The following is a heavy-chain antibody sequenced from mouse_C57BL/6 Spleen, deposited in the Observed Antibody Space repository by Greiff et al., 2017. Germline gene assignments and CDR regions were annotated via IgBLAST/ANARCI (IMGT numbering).Heavy chain of an antibody. CDR1: GFTFSSYA. Sequence: EVQLVESGGGLVKPGGSLKLSCAASGFTFSSYAMSWVRQTPEKRLEWVATISDGGSYTYYPDNVKGRFTISRDNAKNNLYLQMSHLKSEDTAMYYCARERAGPYYFDYWGQGTTLTVSS. CDR3: ARERAGPYYFDY. D-gene: IGHD3-3*01. V-gene: IGHV5-4*01. J-gene: IGHJ2*01. CDR2: ISDGGSYT.